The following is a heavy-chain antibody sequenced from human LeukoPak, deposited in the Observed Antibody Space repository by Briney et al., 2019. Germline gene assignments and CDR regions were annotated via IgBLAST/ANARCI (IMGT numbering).Heavy chain of an antibody. CDR3: ASRDVQGVLNY. CDR2: IYYSGST. D-gene: IGHD2-8*02. CDR1: GGSISSYY. Sequence: PSETLSLTCTVSGGSISSYYWSWIRQPPGKGLEWIGYIYYSGSTNYNPSLESRVTISVDTSKNQFSPKLSSVTAADTAVYYCASRDVQGVLNYWGQGTLVTVSS. V-gene: IGHV4-59*01. J-gene: IGHJ4*02.